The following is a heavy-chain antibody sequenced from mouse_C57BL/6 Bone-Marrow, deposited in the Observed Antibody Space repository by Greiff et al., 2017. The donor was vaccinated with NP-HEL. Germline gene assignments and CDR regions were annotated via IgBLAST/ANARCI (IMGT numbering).Heavy chain of an antibody. CDR2: IWTGGGT. V-gene: IGHV2-9-1*01. D-gene: IGHD1-1*01. Sequence: VQLKESGPGLVAPSQSLSITCTVSGFSLTSYAISWVRQPPGKGLEWLGVIWTGGGTTYNSAPKSRLSISKDNSKSQVFLKMNSLQTDDTARYYCARGPITTVPYYYAMDYWGQGTSVTVSS. CDR1: GFSLTSYA. CDR3: ARGPITTVPYYYAMDY. J-gene: IGHJ4*01.